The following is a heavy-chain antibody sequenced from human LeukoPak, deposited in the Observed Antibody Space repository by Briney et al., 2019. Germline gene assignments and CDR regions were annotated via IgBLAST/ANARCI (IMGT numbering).Heavy chain of an antibody. CDR3: ARDPYVDTAMFDAFDI. CDR2: ISGSGGST. J-gene: IGHJ3*02. Sequence: GGSLRLSCAASGFTFSNYAMSWVRQAPGKGLEWVSSISGSGGSTYDADSVKGRFAISRDNSKNTLYLQMNSLRAEDTAVYYCARDPYVDTAMFDAFDIWGQGTMVTVSS. D-gene: IGHD5-18*01. V-gene: IGHV3-23*01. CDR1: GFTFSNYA.